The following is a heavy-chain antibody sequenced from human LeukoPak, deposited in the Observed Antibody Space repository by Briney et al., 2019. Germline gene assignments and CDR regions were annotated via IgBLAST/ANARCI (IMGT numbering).Heavy chain of an antibody. D-gene: IGHD3-22*01. Sequence: GGSLKISCKGSGYSFTNYWIGWARQMPGKGLEWMGITYPGDSDTRYSPSFQGQVTISADKSINTAYLQWSSLKASDTAMYYCARRTYYYDSSGYSFDYWGQGTLVTVSS. CDR3: ARRTYYYDSSGYSFDY. J-gene: IGHJ4*02. V-gene: IGHV5-51*01. CDR2: TYPGDSDT. CDR1: GYSFTNYW.